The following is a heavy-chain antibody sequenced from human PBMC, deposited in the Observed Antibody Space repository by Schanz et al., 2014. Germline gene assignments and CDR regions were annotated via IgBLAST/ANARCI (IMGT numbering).Heavy chain of an antibody. CDR1: GFTFSAYA. D-gene: IGHD1-1*01. Sequence: EVQLLESGGGLVQPGGSLRLSCAASGFTFSAYAMTWVRQIPGKGLEWVSAISASGGTTYYADSVKGRFTISRDNSKNTLYLQMNSLRAEDTAVYFCAKIERNEDWGQGTLVTVSS. V-gene: IGHV3-23*01. CDR2: ISASGGTT. CDR3: AKIERNED. J-gene: IGHJ4*02.